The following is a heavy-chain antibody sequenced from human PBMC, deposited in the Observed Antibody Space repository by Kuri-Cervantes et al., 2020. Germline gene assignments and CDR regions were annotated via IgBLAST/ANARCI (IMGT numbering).Heavy chain of an antibody. Sequence: SVKVSCKASGGTFSSYAISRVRQAPGQGLEWMGGIIPIFGTANYAQKFQGRVTITADKSTSTAYMELSSLRSEDTAVYYCARGGGYYDFWSGYSPYYYYMDVWGKGTTVTVSS. CDR3: ARGGGYYDFWSGYSPYYYYMDV. J-gene: IGHJ6*03. V-gene: IGHV1-69*06. D-gene: IGHD3-3*01. CDR1: GGTFSSYA. CDR2: IIPIFGTA.